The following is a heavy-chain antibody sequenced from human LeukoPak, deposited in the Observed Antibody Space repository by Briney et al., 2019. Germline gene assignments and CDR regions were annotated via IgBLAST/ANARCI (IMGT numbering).Heavy chain of an antibody. D-gene: IGHD3-9*01. CDR3: AKDLYLTGYSFDY. CDR1: GFTFSSYG. CDR2: ISYDGSNK. J-gene: IGHJ4*02. V-gene: IGHV3-30*18. Sequence: PGTSLRLSCAASGFTFSSYGMHWVRQAPGKGLEWVAVISYDGSNKYYADSVKGRFTISRDNSKNTLYLQMNSLRAEDTAVYYCAKDLYLTGYSFDYWGQGTLVTVSS.